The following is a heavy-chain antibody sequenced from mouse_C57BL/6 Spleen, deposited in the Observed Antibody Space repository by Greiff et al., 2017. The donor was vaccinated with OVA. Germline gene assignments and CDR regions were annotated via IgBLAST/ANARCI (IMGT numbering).Heavy chain of an antibody. CDR2: IDPETGGT. Sequence: QVQLQQSGAELVRPGASVTLSCKASGYTFTDYEMHWVKQTPVHGLEWIGAIDPETGGTAYNQKFKGKAILTADKSSSTAYMERRSLTSEDSAVYYCTREYGYYAWFADWGQGTLVTVSA. CDR3: TREYGYYAWFAD. V-gene: IGHV1-15*01. D-gene: IGHD2-10*02. J-gene: IGHJ3*01. CDR1: GYTFTDYE.